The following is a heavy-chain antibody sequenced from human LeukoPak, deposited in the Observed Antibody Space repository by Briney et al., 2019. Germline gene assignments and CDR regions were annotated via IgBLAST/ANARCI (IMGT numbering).Heavy chain of an antibody. D-gene: IGHD3-22*01. V-gene: IGHV4-31*03. CDR3: ARVYDSSGWFDY. CDR2: IYYSGST. CDR1: GGSISSGGYY. J-gene: IGHJ4*02. Sequence: SETLSLTCTVSGGSISSGGYYWSWIRQHPGKGLEWIGYIYYSGSTYYNPSLKSRVTISVDTSKNQFSLKLSSVTAADTAVYYCARVYDSSGWFDYWGQGTLVTVSS.